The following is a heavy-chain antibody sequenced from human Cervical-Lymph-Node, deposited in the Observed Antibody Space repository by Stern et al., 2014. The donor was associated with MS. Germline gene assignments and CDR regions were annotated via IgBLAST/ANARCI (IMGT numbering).Heavy chain of an antibody. Sequence: VQLVQSGAEVKKPGSSGKVSCKASGGTLSDYGISWVRQAPGQGLEWKGGINPMFGTANYAQKFQGRVTLTADDSTNTAYMDLSSLTSDDTAVYYCARDGDSSMLGLDVWGQGTTVTVSS. V-gene: IGHV1-69*01. D-gene: IGHD4-17*01. CDR2: INPMFGTA. CDR3: ARDGDSSMLGLDV. CDR1: GGTLSDYG. J-gene: IGHJ6*02.